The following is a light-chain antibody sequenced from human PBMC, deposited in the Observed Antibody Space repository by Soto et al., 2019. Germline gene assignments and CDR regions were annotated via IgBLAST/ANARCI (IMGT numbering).Light chain of an antibody. V-gene: IGKV1-27*01. Sequence: IQMTQSPPSLSASVGDRVTITCRASQDIRNFVAWYQQKPGKAPKLLIYAASTLQSGLPSRFSGSGSGTDFTLTVNNLQPEGVATYSCQKYSSVPVFGPGTKVEIK. J-gene: IGKJ3*01. CDR3: QKYSSVPV. CDR1: QDIRNF. CDR2: AAS.